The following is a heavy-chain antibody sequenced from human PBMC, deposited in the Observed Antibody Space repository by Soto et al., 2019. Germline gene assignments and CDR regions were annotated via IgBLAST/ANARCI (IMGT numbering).Heavy chain of an antibody. CDR1: GFTFSSYG. CDR3: ARPHGCSSSSCHSDYFDY. CDR2: IWYDGSNK. Sequence: GGSLRLSCAASGFTFSSYGMHWVRQAPGKGLEWVAVIWYDGSNKYYADSVKGRFTISRDNSKNTLYLQMNSLRAEDTAVYYCARPHGCSSSSCHSDYFDYWGQGTLVTVSS. V-gene: IGHV3-33*01. J-gene: IGHJ4*02. D-gene: IGHD2-2*01.